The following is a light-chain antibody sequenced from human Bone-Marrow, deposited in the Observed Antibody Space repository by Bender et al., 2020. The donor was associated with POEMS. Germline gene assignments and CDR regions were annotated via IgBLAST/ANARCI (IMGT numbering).Light chain of an antibody. CDR3: SSFAGSNNLL. J-gene: IGLJ2*01. V-gene: IGLV2-8*01. CDR2: DVT. Sequence: QSALTQPPSASGSPGQSVTISCTGTSGDVGGYNYVSWYQQLPGKAPKLIIYDVTRRTSGGPDRWSGSKSGNTASLTVSGLQTEDEADYYCSSFAGSNNLLFGGGTKLTVL. CDR1: SGDVGGYNY.